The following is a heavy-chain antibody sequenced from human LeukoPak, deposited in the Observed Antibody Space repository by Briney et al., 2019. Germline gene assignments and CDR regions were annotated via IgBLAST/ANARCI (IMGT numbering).Heavy chain of an antibody. CDR3: ARIILRGYSYCFFDY. CDR2: ISGGGGAT. V-gene: IGHV3-23*01. Sequence: PGGSLTLSCAASGFTFSIFGMSWVRQAPGKGLEWVSVISGGGGATYYADSVKGRFTISRDNSKNTLYLQMSSLRAEDTAIYYCARIILRGYSYCFFDYWGQGTLVTVSS. D-gene: IGHD5-18*01. J-gene: IGHJ4*02. CDR1: GFTFSIFG.